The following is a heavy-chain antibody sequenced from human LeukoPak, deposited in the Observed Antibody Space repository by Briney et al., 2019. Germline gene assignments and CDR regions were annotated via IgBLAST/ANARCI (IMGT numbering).Heavy chain of an antibody. D-gene: IGHD7-27*01. J-gene: IGHJ5*02. Sequence: SETLSLTCTVSGGSISSSNYYWGWIRQPPGKGLEWIGSIYYSGSTYYNPSLKSRVTMSVDTSKNQFSLKLRSVTAADTAVYYCARALGRLSWFDPWGQGTLVTVSS. CDR1: GGSISSSNYY. CDR3: ARALGRLSWFDP. V-gene: IGHV4-39*07. CDR2: IYYSGST.